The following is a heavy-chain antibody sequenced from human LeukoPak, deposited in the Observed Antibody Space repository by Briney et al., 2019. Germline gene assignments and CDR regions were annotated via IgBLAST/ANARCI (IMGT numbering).Heavy chain of an antibody. CDR2: ISAYNGNT. J-gene: IGHJ5*02. D-gene: IGHD3-10*01. V-gene: IGHV1-18*01. CDR3: ARGTLWFGELLS. CDR1: GYTFTSYG. Sequence: ASVKISCKASGYTFTSYGISWVRQAPGQGLEWVGWISAYNGNTNYAQNLQGRVTMTTDTSTSTAYMELRSLRSDDTAVYYCARGTLWFGELLSWGQGTLVTVSS.